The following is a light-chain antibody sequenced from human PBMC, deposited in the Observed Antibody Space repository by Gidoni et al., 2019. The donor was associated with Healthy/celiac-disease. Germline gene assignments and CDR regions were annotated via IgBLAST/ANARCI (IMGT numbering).Light chain of an antibody. V-gene: IGLV3-1*01. J-gene: IGLJ2*01. CDR3: QAWDSSTAV. CDR2: QDS. Sequence: SYDLTRPPSLSVSPGQTARITCSGDKLGDKYACWYQQKPGQSPVLVIYQDSKRPSGIPERFSGSNSGNTATLPISGTQAMDEADYYCQAWDSSTAVFGGGTKLTVL. CDR1: KLGDKY.